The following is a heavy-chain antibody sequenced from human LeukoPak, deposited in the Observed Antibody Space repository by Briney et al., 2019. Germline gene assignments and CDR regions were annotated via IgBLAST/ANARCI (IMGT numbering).Heavy chain of an antibody. V-gene: IGHV3-23*01. Sequence: GGSLRLSCAASGFTFSNYAMSWVRQAPGKGLEWVSAISGSGGSTYYADSVKGRFTISRDNSKNTLYLQINSLRAEDTAVYYCAKTGGIVVVPSANDYWGQGTLVTVSS. CDR2: ISGSGGST. D-gene: IGHD2-2*01. CDR1: GFTFSNYA. CDR3: AKTGGIVVVPSANDY. J-gene: IGHJ4*02.